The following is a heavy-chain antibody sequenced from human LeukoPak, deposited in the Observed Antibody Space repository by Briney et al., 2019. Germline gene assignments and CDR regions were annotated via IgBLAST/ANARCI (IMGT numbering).Heavy chain of an antibody. CDR2: INPDSGGT. J-gene: IGHJ3*02. CDR3: ASGAIGGGAFDI. Sequence: ASVKVSCKASGYTFTDYYMHWVRQAPGQGLEWMGWINPDSGGTNYPQKFQGRVTMTRDTSISTAYMDLRSLRSDDTAVYYCASGAIGGGAFDIWGQGTMVTVTS. CDR1: GYTFTDYY. V-gene: IGHV1-2*02. D-gene: IGHD3-16*01.